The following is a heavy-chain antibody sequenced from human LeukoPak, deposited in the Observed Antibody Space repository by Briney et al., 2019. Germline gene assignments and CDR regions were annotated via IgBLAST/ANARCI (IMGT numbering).Heavy chain of an antibody. V-gene: IGHV3-30-3*01. J-gene: IGHJ4*02. CDR1: GFTFGSYW. CDR2: ISYDGSNK. Sequence: GGSLRLSCAASGFTFGSYWMSWVRQAPGKGLEWVAVISYDGSNKYYADSVKGRFTISRDNSKNTLYLQMNSLRAEDTAVYYCATRGIAAAGAYFDYWGQGTLVTVSS. CDR3: ATRGIAAAGAYFDY. D-gene: IGHD6-13*01.